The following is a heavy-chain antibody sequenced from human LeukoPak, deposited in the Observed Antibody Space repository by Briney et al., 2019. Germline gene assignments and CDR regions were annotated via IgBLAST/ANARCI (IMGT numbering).Heavy chain of an antibody. D-gene: IGHD3-16*01. V-gene: IGHV4-59*12. CDR2: IYYSGST. J-gene: IGHJ6*03. Sequence: SETLSLTCTVSGGSISNYYWSWIRQPPGKGLEWIGYIYYSGSTNYNPSLKSRVTISVDTSKNQFSLKLSSVTAADTAVYYCARGWGAWPGYYYMDVWGKGTTVTVSS. CDR3: ARGWGAWPGYYYMDV. CDR1: GGSISNYY.